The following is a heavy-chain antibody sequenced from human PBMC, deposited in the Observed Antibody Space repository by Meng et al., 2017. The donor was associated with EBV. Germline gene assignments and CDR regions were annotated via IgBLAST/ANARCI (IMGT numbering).Heavy chain of an antibody. CDR2: LIPMSDAP. V-gene: IGHV1-69*01. J-gene: IGHJ4*02. CDR1: GGTFRSDA. CDR3: ASESGRGFTPDY. D-gene: IGHD3-10*01. Sequence: VQWLRSGAGVKKPGSSVKVSCKTSGGTFRSDAVSWVRQAPGQGLEWMGGLIPMSDAPYYAQKFQDRVTITADESTSTHYMDLSGLRSEDTAVYYCASESGRGFTPDYWGQGTLVTVSS.